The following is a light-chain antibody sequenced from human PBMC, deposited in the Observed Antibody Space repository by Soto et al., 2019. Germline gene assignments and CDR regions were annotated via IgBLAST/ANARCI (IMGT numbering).Light chain of an antibody. CDR3: QQYYRWPVT. J-gene: IGKJ4*01. Sequence: IVVTQAPATLSVSPGERLTFSCKASLFIANHLAWYQHKPGQXPRXXIHAASTGAPGVPARFSGSWSGAELTLTIDSLQSDDSAIYYCQQYYRWPVTFGGGTKVDIK. CDR1: LFIANH. CDR2: AAS. V-gene: IGKV3-15*01.